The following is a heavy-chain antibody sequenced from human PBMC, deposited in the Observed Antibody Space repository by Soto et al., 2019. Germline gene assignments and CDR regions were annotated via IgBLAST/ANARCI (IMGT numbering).Heavy chain of an antibody. D-gene: IGHD2-15*01. CDR1: GFTFSSYA. CDR3: AKARGDCSGGSCYPINDY. V-gene: IGHV3-23*01. J-gene: IGHJ4*02. Sequence: GRSLRLSCAASGFTFSSYAMSWVRQAPGKGLEWVSAISGSGGSTYYADSVKGRFTISRDNSKNTLYLQMNSLRAEDTAVYYCAKARGDCSGGSCYPINDYWGQGTLVTVSS. CDR2: ISGSGGST.